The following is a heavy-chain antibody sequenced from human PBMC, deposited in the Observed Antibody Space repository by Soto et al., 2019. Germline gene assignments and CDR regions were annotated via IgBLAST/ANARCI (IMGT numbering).Heavy chain of an antibody. CDR3: ARGNWIVGSISSFDY. V-gene: IGHV3-33*01. J-gene: IGHJ4*02. CDR1: QFTFSTYG. D-gene: IGHD5-12*01. Sequence: QVQLVESGGGVVQPGRSLSLSCTASQFTFSTYGMHWIREAPGKGLEWVAAIDYDGGKTYFADSVEGRFTISRDNSKSTLFVQMNSLRAEDTAVYYCARGNWIVGSISSFDYWGQGTLVAVSS. CDR2: IDYDGGKT.